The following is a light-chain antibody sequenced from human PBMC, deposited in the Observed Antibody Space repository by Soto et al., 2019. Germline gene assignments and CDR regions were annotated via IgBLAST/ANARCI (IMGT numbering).Light chain of an antibody. V-gene: IGLV6-57*04. J-gene: IGLJ1*01. CDR3: QSYDSSRYV. CDR1: SGSIASNY. Sequence: NFMLTQPHSLSESPGKTVTISCTRSSGSIASNYVQWYQQRPGSAPTTVIYEDNQRPSGVPDRFSGSIDSSSNSASLTISGLKTEDEADYYCQSYDSSRYVFGTGTKLTVL. CDR2: EDN.